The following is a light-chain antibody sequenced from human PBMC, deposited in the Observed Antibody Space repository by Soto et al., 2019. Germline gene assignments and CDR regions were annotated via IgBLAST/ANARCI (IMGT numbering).Light chain of an antibody. J-gene: IGKJ4*01. CDR3: QQSYSTPST. CDR2: AAS. CDR1: QSISSY. Sequence: DIQMTQSPSSLSASVGDRVTISCRASQSISSYLNWYQLKPGKAPKLLIYAASSFQSGVPSRFSGSGSGTDFTLTISSLQPEDFATYYCQQSYSTPSTFGGGTKVEIK. V-gene: IGKV1-39*01.